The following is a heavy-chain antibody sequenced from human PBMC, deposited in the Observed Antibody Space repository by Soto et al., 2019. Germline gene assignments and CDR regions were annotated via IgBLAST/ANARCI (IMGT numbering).Heavy chain of an antibody. Sequence: GGSLRLSCAASGFVFSDYVIPWVRQAPGRGLDWVADILYHGRDIFYTDSVKGRFTISRDNSKNNLYLQMTSLRAEDTAVYYCARDQGGQSGNFIFDNWGQGTLVTVSS. CDR1: GFVFSDYV. D-gene: IGHD1-26*01. J-gene: IGHJ4*02. V-gene: IGHV3-33*01. CDR3: ARDQGGQSGNFIFDN. CDR2: ILYHGRDI.